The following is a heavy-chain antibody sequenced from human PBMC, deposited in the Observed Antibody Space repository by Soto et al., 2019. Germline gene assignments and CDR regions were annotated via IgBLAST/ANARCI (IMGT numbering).Heavy chain of an antibody. J-gene: IGHJ5*02. Sequence: LRLSCAASGFTLSDYYMTWIRQAPGKGLEWISYISTNSRYTKYADSVKGRFTISRDDAKNSLYLQMNSLRVEDTAVYYCARVYDILTSAWLDPWGQGTLVTVSS. CDR1: GFTLSDYY. D-gene: IGHD3-9*01. CDR3: ARVYDILTSAWLDP. CDR2: ISTNSRYT. V-gene: IGHV3-11*03.